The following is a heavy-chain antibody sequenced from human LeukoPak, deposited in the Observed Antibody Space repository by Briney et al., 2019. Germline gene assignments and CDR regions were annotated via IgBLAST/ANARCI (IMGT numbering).Heavy chain of an antibody. Sequence: GESLNIPGKGSVYTSASYSIAGARQIPGKGLEWMGIFYPVDSDTTSSPSFQGQVTISPDKSISTAYPQWSSLQAPDTSMYYRARHYGSGSYGDYWGEGTLVTVSS. CDR1: VYTSASYS. CDR2: FYPVDSDT. D-gene: IGHD3-10*01. CDR3: ARHYGSGSYGDY. V-gene: IGHV5-51*01. J-gene: IGHJ4*02.